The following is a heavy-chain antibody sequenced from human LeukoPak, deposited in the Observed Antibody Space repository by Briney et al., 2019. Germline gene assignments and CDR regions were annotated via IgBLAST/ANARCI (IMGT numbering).Heavy chain of an antibody. CDR2: ISAYNDNT. D-gene: IGHD6-19*01. Sequence: ASVKVSCKASGYTFTTYGLTWVRQAPGQGLEWMGWISAYNDNTNYAQKLQGRVTMTTDTSTSTAYMELRSLRFDDTAVYYCARDGKQWLVGPSDYWGQGTLVTVSS. CDR1: GYTFTTYG. CDR3: ARDGKQWLVGPSDY. V-gene: IGHV1-18*01. J-gene: IGHJ4*02.